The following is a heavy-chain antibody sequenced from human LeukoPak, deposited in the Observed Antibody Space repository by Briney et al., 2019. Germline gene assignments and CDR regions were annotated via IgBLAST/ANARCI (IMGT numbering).Heavy chain of an antibody. V-gene: IGHV1-69*02. CDR2: IIPILGIA. CDR3: ARGTYYYDSSGYLY. CDR1: GYTFTGYY. J-gene: IGHJ4*02. D-gene: IGHD3-22*01. Sequence: ASVKVSCKASGYTFTGYYMHWVRQAPGQGLEWMGRIIPILGIANYAQKFQGRVTITADKSTSTAYMELSSLRSEDTAVYYCARGTYYYDSSGYLYWGQGTLVTVSS.